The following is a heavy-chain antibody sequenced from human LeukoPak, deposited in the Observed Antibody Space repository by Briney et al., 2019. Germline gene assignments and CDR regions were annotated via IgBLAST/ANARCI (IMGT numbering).Heavy chain of an antibody. CDR1: GGSFSGYY. V-gene: IGHV4-34*01. CDR3: ARSASGLDAFDI. CDR2: IDHSGST. J-gene: IGHJ3*02. D-gene: IGHD5-12*01. Sequence: SETLSLTCAVYGGSFSGYYWSWIRQPPGKGLEWIGEIDHSGSTNYNPSLKSRVTISVDTSKNQFSLKLSSVTAADTAVYYCARSASGLDAFDIWGQGTMVTVSS.